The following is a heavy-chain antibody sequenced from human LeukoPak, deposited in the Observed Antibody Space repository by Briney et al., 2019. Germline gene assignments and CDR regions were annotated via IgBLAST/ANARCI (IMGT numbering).Heavy chain of an antibody. D-gene: IGHD3-22*01. CDR1: GGSFSGYY. V-gene: IGHV4-34*01. Sequence: SETLSLTCAVYGGSFSGYYWSWIRQPPGKGLEWIGEINHSGSTNYNPPLKSRVTISVDTSKNQFSLKLSSVTAADTAVYYCARRTYYYDSSGYLFDYWGQGTLVTVSS. CDR3: ARRTYYYDSSGYLFDY. CDR2: INHSGST. J-gene: IGHJ4*02.